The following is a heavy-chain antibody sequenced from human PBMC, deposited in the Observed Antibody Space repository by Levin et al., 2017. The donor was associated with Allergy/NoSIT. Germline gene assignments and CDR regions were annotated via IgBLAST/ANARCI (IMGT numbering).Heavy chain of an antibody. CDR1: GFTFSSYA. V-gene: IGHV3-30*04. J-gene: IGHJ4*02. D-gene: IGHD1-14*01. CDR3: ARDLYNTPEIIDY. Sequence: LSLTCAASGFTFSSYAMHWVRQAPGKGLEWVAVISYVGSNKYYADSVKGRFTISRDNSKNTLYLQMNSLRTEDTAVYYCARDLYNTPEIIDYWGQGTLVTVSS. CDR2: ISYVGSNK.